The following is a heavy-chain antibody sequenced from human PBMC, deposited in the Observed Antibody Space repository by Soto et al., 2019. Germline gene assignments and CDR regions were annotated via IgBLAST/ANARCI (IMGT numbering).Heavy chain of an antibody. J-gene: IGHJ6*02. V-gene: IGHV3-23*01. Sequence: GGSLRLSCAASGFTLSRDAMSWVRQAPGKGLERDSTVTGGGHTTYNADSVNGRFTISRDNSKNTLYLQMNNLRAEDTAIYYCASSSGDLDVYGMDIWGPGTTVTVSS. CDR3: ASSSGDLDVYGMDI. CDR2: VTGGGHTT. CDR1: GFTLSRDA. D-gene: IGHD3-10*01.